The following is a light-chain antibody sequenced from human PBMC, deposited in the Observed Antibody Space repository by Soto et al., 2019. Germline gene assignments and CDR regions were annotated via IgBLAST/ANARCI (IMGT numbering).Light chain of an antibody. Sequence: EIVMTQSPATLSVSPGERATLSCRASQSVNTNVAWYQQEPGQAPRLLIYGASTRATGIPARFSGSVSGTEFALTINSLQSEDFAVYYCQQYNNWPRTFGQGTKVEIK. J-gene: IGKJ1*01. CDR1: QSVNTN. CDR3: QQYNNWPRT. V-gene: IGKV3D-15*01. CDR2: GAS.